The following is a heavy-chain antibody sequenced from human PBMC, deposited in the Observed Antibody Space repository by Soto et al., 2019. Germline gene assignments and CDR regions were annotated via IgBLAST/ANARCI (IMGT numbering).Heavy chain of an antibody. CDR3: VRFSFGGFDY. CDR2: INYDGSST. V-gene: IGHV3-74*01. D-gene: IGHD3-16*01. J-gene: IGHJ4*02. CDR1: GFTLSHYW. Sequence: EVQLLESGGGLVQPGGTLTLSCAASGFTLSHYWMHWVRQVPGRGLVWVSRINYDGSSTHYADSVRGRFTISGDNAKNTVYRLMSSLSFEDAAIYYCVRFSFGGFDYWGPGTVVTVYS.